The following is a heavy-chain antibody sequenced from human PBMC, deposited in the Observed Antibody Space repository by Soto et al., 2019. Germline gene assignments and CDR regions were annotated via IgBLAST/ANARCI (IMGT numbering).Heavy chain of an antibody. CDR1: GYTFTSYG. Sequence: ASVKVSCKASGYTFTSYGITWVRQAPGQGLEWMGWISAYNGNTNYAQKLQGRVTMTTDTSTSTAYMELRSLRSDDTAVYYCARGGPYDVGRPPHAWFDPWGQGTLVTVSS. D-gene: IGHD3-3*01. J-gene: IGHJ5*02. CDR3: ARGGPYDVGRPPHAWFDP. CDR2: ISAYNGNT. V-gene: IGHV1-18*04.